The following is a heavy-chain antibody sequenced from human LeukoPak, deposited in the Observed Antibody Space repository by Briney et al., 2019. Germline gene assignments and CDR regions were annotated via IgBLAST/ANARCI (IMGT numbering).Heavy chain of an antibody. CDR3: ARWRGYCSGGSCYSGAFDI. CDR1: GYTFTSYY. CDR2: INPSGGST. J-gene: IGHJ3*02. Sequence: GASVKVSCKASGYTFTSYYMHWVRQAPGQGLEWMGIINPSGGSTSYAQKFQGRVTMTRDTSTSTVYMKLSSLRSDDTAVYYCARWRGYCSGGSCYSGAFDIWGQGTMVTVSS. V-gene: IGHV1-46*01. D-gene: IGHD2-15*01.